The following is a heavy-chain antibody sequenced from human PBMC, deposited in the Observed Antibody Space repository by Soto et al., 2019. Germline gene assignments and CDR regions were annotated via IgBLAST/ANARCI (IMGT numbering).Heavy chain of an antibody. D-gene: IGHD2-8*02. CDR1: GFTFRNNV. Sequence: GGSLRLSCAASGFTFRNNVLSWVRQAPGKGLDWVSGITGSGRDTYYADSVKGRFTISRDNSKNMVFLQMNSLRAEDTALYYCAKATATGGGAFDICGQGTMVTVSS. V-gene: IGHV3-23*01. CDR2: ITGSGRDT. J-gene: IGHJ3*02. CDR3: AKATATGGGAFDI.